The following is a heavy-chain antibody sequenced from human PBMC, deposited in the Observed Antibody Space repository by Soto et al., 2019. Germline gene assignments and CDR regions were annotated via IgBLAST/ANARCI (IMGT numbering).Heavy chain of an antibody. CDR2: IYYSGST. J-gene: IGHJ5*02. D-gene: IGHD6-13*01. CDR3: ARVSLSSDSSSWYLGWFDP. Sequence: QVQLQESGPGLVKPSQTLSLTCTVSGGSISSGGYYWSWIRQHPGKGLEWIGYIYYSGSTYYNPSLKSRVTISVDTSKNQFSLKLSSVTAADTAVYCCARVSLSSDSSSWYLGWFDPWGQGTLVTVSS. V-gene: IGHV4-31*03. CDR1: GGSISSGGYY.